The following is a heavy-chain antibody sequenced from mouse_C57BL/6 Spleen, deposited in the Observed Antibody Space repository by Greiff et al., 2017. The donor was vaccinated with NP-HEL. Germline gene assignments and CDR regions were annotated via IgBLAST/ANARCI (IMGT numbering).Heavy chain of an antibody. CDR1: GYAFSSSW. V-gene: IGHV1-82*01. J-gene: IGHJ4*01. D-gene: IGHD3-3*01. CDR3: ARVGDSSYAMDY. CDR2: IYPGDGDT. Sequence: QVQLQQSGPELVKPGASVKISCKASGYAFSSSWMNWVKQRPGKGLEWIGRIYPGDGDTNYNGKFKGKATLTADKSSSTAYMQLSSLTSEDSAVYFCARVGDSSYAMDYWGQGTSVTVSS.